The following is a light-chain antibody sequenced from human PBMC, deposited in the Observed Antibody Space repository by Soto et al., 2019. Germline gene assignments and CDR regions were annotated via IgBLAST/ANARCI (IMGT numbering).Light chain of an antibody. J-gene: IGLJ1*01. CDR1: SSDVGSYNR. CDR2: EVS. CDR3: SSYTSSSPYV. V-gene: IGLV2-18*02. Sequence: QSAMTQPPSVSGSPGQAVTISCTGTSSDVGSYNRVSWYQQPPGTAPKLMIYEVSNRPSGVPDRFSGSKSDNTASLTITGLQAEDEADYYCSSYTSSSPYVFGTGSKLTV.